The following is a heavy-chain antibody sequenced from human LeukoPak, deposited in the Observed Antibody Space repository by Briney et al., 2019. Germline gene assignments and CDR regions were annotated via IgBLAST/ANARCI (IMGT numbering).Heavy chain of an antibody. CDR2: ISSSSGYI. D-gene: IGHD3-3*01. CDR3: AKDSDYDFWSGYLKD. CDR1: GFTFSSYN. V-gene: IGHV3-21*04. Sequence: GGSLRLSCAASGFTFSSYNMNWVRQAPGKGLEWISSISSSSGYIYYADSVKGRFTISRDNAKNSLYLQMNSLRAEDTALYYCAKDSDYDFWSGYLKDWGQGTLVTVSS. J-gene: IGHJ4*02.